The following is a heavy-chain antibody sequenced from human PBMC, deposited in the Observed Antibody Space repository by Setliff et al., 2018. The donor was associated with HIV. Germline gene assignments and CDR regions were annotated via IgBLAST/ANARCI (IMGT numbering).Heavy chain of an antibody. CDR1: GETFNNFY. CDR2: FHYSGNT. CDR3: ATLHSSGWPYLTDY. D-gene: IGHD6-19*01. V-gene: IGHV4-59*05. J-gene: IGHJ4*02. Sequence: SETLSLTCAVYGETFNNFYWSWIRQAPGKGLEWIASFHYSGNTYYTSSLKSRVTISADTSKNQFSLRLSSVIATDTAVYFCATLHSSGWPYLTDYWGQGILVTVSS.